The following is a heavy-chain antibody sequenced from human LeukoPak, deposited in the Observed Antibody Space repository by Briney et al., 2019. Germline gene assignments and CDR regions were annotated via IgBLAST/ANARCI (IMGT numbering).Heavy chain of an antibody. CDR2: ISYDGSNK. J-gene: IGHJ4*02. V-gene: IGHV3-30*18. CDR3: AKGRATFGVDANDY. D-gene: IGHD3-3*01. CDR1: GFTFSSYG. Sequence: GRSLRLSCAASGFTFSSYGMHWVRQAPGKGLEWVTFISYDGSNKYYVDSVKGRFTIPRDNSKNTPYLQMNSLRAEDTAVYYCAKGRATFGVDANDYWGQGTLVTVSS.